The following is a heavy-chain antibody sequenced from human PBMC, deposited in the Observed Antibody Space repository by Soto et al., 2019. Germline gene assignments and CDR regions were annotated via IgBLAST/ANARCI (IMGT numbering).Heavy chain of an antibody. Sequence: GGSLRLSCVVSGFTFSDFGMYWVRQSPGEGLAWVASISKDGLDRYYSESVKGRFTISRDDSKNTVFLQMNSLKVEYMAAYFFASPREGQWLVFDHWGQRTLVTVSS. V-gene: IGHV3-30-3*02. D-gene: IGHD6-19*01. J-gene: IGHJ4*02. CDR1: GFTFSDFG. CDR3: ASPREGQWLVFDH. CDR2: ISKDGLDR.